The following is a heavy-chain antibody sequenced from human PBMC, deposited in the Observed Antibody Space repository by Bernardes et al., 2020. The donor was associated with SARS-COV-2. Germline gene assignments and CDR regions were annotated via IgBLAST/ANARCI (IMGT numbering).Heavy chain of an antibody. V-gene: IGHV5-51*01. Sequence: GESLKISCKGSGYSFTSYWIGWVRQMPGKGLEWMGIIYPGDSDTRYSPSFQGQVTISADKSISTAYLQWSSLKASDTAMYYCARFRGKGEAVAGTRHDAFDIWGQGTMVTVSS. CDR1: GYSFTSYW. D-gene: IGHD6-19*01. CDR3: ARFRGKGEAVAGTRHDAFDI. J-gene: IGHJ3*02. CDR2: IYPGDSDT.